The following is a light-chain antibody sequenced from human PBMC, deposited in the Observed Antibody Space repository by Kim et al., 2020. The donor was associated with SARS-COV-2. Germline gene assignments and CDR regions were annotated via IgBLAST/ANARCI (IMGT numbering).Light chain of an antibody. J-gene: IGKJ1*01. CDR3: HQRSSWPGT. CDR2: DAS. CDR1: QGISNY. V-gene: IGKV3-11*01. Sequence: EIVLTQSPATLSLSPGDRATLSCRASQGISNYLAWYQQKPGQAPRLLISDASNRATGIPARFSGSGSGTDFTLTISSLEPEDFTFYYCHQRSSWPGTFGQRTKVDIK.